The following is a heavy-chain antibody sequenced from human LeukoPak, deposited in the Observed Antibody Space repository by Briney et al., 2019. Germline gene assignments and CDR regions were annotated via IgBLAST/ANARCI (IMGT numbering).Heavy chain of an antibody. D-gene: IGHD3-10*01. V-gene: IGHV3-21*01. CDR3: AKDPINRWFGELLSSWYYFDY. CDR1: GFTFSSYS. J-gene: IGHJ4*02. Sequence: GGSLRLSCAASGFTFSSYSINWVRQAPGKGLEWVSSISSYSSYIYYADSVKGRFTISRDNSKNTLYLQMNSLRAEDTAVYYCAKDPINRWFGELLSSWYYFDYWGQGTLVTVSS. CDR2: ISSYSSYI.